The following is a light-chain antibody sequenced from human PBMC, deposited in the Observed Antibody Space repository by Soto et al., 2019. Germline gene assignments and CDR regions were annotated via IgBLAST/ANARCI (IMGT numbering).Light chain of an antibody. CDR2: DAS. V-gene: IGKV3D-15*01. CDR3: QTYDNWPVI. J-gene: IGKJ4*01. Sequence: AMTDAQATLPGSQQERVSSSCRASQSIRSNLAWYQHKPGQAPRLLISDASAGAPGIPARFSGSGSATELPIPITSLQSEDLAVHYCQTYDNWPVIFGGGTKVDIK. CDR1: QSIRSN.